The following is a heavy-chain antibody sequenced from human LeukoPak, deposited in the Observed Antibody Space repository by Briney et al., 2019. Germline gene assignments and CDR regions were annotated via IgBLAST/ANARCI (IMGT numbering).Heavy chain of an antibody. Sequence: SQTLSLTCTVSGGSINSGVYYWRWIRQYPGKGLEWIGSIFYSGSTYYNPSLKSRFTISVDTSKNQFSLKLSSVTAADTAVYYCVREYSDILTGYYLFDSWGQGTLVTVSS. CDR1: GGSINSGVYY. CDR2: IFYSGST. J-gene: IGHJ4*02. CDR3: VREYSDILTGYYLFDS. V-gene: IGHV4-31*03. D-gene: IGHD3-9*01.